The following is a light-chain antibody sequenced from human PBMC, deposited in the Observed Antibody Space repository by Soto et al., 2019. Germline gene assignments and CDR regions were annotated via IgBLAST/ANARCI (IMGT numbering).Light chain of an antibody. CDR3: QQSYSTPQT. CDR2: AAS. CDR1: QSISSY. J-gene: IGKJ1*01. Sequence: DIQMTQSPSSLSASVGDRDTITCRASQSISSYLNWYQQKPGKAPKLLIYAASSLQSGVPSRFSGSVSGTDFTLTISSLQPEDFATYYCQQSYSTPQTFGQGTKVDIK. V-gene: IGKV1-39*01.